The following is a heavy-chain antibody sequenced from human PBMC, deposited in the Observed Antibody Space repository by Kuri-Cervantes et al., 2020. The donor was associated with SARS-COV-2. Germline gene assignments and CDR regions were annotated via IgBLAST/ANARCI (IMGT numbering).Heavy chain of an antibody. J-gene: IGHJ4*02. CDR3: ARGRIAAAGKTFDY. Sequence: GSLRLSCAVYGGSFSGYYWGWIRQPPGKGLEWIGEINHSGSTNYNPSLKSRVTISVDTSKNQFSLKLSSVTAADTAVYYCARGRIAAAGKTFDYWGQGTLVTVSS. CDR2: INHSGST. D-gene: IGHD6-13*01. CDR1: GGSFSGYY. V-gene: IGHV4-34*01.